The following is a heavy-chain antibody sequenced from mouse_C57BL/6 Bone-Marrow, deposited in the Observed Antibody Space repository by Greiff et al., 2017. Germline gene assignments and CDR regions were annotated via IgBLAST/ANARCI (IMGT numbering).Heavy chain of an antibody. CDR2: IYPGGGYT. Sequence: VQLQQSGAELVRPGTSVKMSCKASGYTFTNYWIGWAKQRPGHGLEWIGDIYPGGGYTNYNEKFKGKATLTADKSSSTAYMQFSSLTSEDSAIYYCARLTTGWYFDVWGTGTTFTVSS. CDR1: GYTFTNYW. V-gene: IGHV1-63*01. J-gene: IGHJ1*03. CDR3: ARLTTGWYFDV. D-gene: IGHD1-1*01.